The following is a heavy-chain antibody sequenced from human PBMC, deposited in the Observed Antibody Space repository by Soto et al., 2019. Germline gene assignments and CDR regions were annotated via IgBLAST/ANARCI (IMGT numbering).Heavy chain of an antibody. J-gene: IGHJ6*02. V-gene: IGHV3-30-3*01. Sequence: QVQLVESGGGVVQTGRSLRLSCAASGFTFSSYAMHWVRQAPGKGLEWVAIISYDGSNKYYADSVKGRFTISRDNSKNTRYLQMNRLRAEDTAVYYCAREGAVATYQYYYGMDVWGQGTTVTVSS. CDR1: GFTFSSYA. CDR3: AREGAVATYQYYYGMDV. CDR2: ISYDGSNK. D-gene: IGHD5-12*01.